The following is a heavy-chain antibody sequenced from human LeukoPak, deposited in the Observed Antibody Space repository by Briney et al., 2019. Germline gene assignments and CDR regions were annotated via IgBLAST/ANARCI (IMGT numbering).Heavy chain of an antibody. V-gene: IGHV3-74*01. CDR3: ARGGFCSGADCRGSFDY. J-gene: IGHJ4*02. CDR1: GFTFINCW. D-gene: IGHD2-15*01. Sequence: PGGSLRLSCAASGFTFINCWMHWVRQAPGEGLVWVSHINNDGSTTTYADSVKGRFTISRDNAKNTLYLHVNSLRAEDTAVYYCARGGFCSGADCRGSFDYWGQGSLVTVSS. CDR2: INNDGSTT.